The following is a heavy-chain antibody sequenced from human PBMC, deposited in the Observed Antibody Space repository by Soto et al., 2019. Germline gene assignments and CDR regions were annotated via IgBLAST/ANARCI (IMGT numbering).Heavy chain of an antibody. CDR2: ISSSGSTI. CDR1: GFSFSDYY. D-gene: IGHD2-15*01. V-gene: IGHV3-11*01. CDR3: ARNGYCSRDDCSYGVDA. Sequence: QVQLVESGGGLVKPGGSLRLSCAASGFSFSDYYMSWIRQATGKGLEWISYISSSGSTIYYADSVNGRFTVCRDNAKDSLWLQVNSMRAEDTAVYYCARNGYCSRDDCSYGVDAWGQGTTVTVSS. J-gene: IGHJ6*02.